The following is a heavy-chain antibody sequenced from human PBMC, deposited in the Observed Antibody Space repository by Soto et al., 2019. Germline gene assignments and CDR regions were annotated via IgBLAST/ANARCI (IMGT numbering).Heavy chain of an antibody. V-gene: IGHV3-7*01. J-gene: IGHJ3*01. CDR2: IKQDGSEK. CDR3: ARVWGSGWDAFDL. Sequence: GGSLRLSCAASGFTISSYWMSWVRQAPGKGLEWVANIKQDGSEKYYVDSVKGRFTISRDNAKNSLYLQMNSLRAEDTAVYYSARVWGSGWDAFDLWGQGTMVTVSS. D-gene: IGHD6-19*01. CDR1: GFTISSYW.